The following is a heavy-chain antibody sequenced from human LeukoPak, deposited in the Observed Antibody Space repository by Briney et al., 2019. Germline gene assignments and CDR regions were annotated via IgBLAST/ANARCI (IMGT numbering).Heavy chain of an antibody. Sequence: ASVKVSCKASGYIFSGYYIHWVRQAPGQGLEWMGWINPNTGGTNYAQKFQGRVTMTRDTSISTAYMELTRLTSDDTAVYYCARGLSYSGGYYFDYWGQGTLVPVSS. V-gene: IGHV1-2*02. CDR2: INPNTGGT. J-gene: IGHJ4*02. CDR3: ARGLSYSGGYYFDY. CDR1: GYIFSGYY. D-gene: IGHD1-26*01.